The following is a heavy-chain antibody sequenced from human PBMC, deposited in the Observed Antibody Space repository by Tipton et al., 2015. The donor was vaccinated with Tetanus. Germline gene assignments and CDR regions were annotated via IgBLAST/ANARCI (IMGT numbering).Heavy chain of an antibody. J-gene: IGHJ4*02. CDR2: IYYRGST. Sequence: TLSLTCTVSGGSISSSSYYWGWIRQPPGKGLEWIGSIYYRGSTYYNPSLKSRVTISEDTPKNQFSLKLGSGTAADTAVYYCARHRGGYTAPYDYWGQGTLVTVSS. V-gene: IGHV4-39*01. CDR3: ARHRGGYTAPYDY. CDR1: GGSISSSSYY. D-gene: IGHD5-12*01.